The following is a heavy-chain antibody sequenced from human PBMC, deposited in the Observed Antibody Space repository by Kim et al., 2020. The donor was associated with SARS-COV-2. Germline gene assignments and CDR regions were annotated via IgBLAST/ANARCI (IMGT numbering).Heavy chain of an antibody. CDR3: ARGWFGEEHTDY. V-gene: IGHV1-3*01. D-gene: IGHD3-10*01. Sequence: ASVKVSCKASGYTFTSYAMHWVRQAPGQRLEWMGWINAGNGNTKYSQKFQGRVTITRDTSASTAYMELSSLRSEDTAVYYCARGWFGEEHTDYWGQGTLVTVSS. J-gene: IGHJ4*02. CDR1: GYTFTSYA. CDR2: INAGNGNT.